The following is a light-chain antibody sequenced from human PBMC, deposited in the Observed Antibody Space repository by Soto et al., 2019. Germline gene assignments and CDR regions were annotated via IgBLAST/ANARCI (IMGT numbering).Light chain of an antibody. CDR3: AAGDDSLGGAV. CDR2: KNS. J-gene: IGLJ7*01. CDR1: RSNIGSSN. V-gene: IGLV1-47*01. Sequence: QSVLTQPPSASGTPGQRVTISCSGSRSNIGSSNVYWYQQLPGTAPKLLIYKNSQRPSWVSDRFSGSKSGTSASLAISGLRSEGEGDYYGAAGDDSLGGAVFGGGTQLTVL.